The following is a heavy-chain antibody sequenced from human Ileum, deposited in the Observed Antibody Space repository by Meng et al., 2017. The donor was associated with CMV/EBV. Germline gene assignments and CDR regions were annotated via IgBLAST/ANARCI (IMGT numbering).Heavy chain of an antibody. J-gene: IGHJ4*02. D-gene: IGHD1-1*01. CDR2: ARNKANSYTT. CDR3: ARGYPDGVYFDY. V-gene: IGHV3-72*01. Sequence: GESLKISCAASGFTFSDHFMDWVRQAPGKGLEWVGRARNKANSYTTEYAASVKGRFTISREDSKNSLYLQMNSLKTEDTAVYYCARGYPDGVYFDYWGQGTLVTVSS. CDR1: GFTFSDHF.